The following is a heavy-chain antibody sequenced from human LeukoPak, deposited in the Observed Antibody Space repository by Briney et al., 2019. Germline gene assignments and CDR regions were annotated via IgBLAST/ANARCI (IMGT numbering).Heavy chain of an antibody. CDR3: ARRIAAAGKGGDY. CDR1: GGSISSSSYY. V-gene: IGHV4-39*07. Sequence: PSETLSLTCTVSGGSISSSSYYWGWIRQPPGKGLEWIGSIYYSGSTNYNPSLKSRVTISVDTSKNQFSLKLSSVTAADTAVYYCARRIAAAGKGGDYWGQGTLVTVSS. CDR2: IYYSGST. J-gene: IGHJ4*02. D-gene: IGHD6-13*01.